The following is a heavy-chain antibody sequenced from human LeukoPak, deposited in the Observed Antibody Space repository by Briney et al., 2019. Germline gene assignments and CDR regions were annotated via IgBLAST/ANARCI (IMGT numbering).Heavy chain of an antibody. J-gene: IGHJ2*01. CDR2: INPNSGGT. CDR1: GYAFTDSY. V-gene: IGHV1-2*02. CDR3: ARRRGYDYHWLFNL. D-gene: IGHD5-12*01. Sequence: ASVKVSCKASGYAFTDSYIHWVRQAPGQGLEWMGWINPNSGGTEFAQNFQGRVTMTRDTSISTAYMEMGRLTSDDTAVYYCARRRGYDYHWLFNLWGRGTLVTVSS.